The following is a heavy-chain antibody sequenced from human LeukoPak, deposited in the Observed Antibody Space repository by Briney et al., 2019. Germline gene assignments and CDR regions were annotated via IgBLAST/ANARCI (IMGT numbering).Heavy chain of an antibody. CDR2: ISSSSSYI. Sequence: SGGSLRLSCAASGFTFSSYSMNWVRQAPGKGLEWVSSISSSSSYIYYADSVKGRFTISRDNAKNSLYLQMNSLRAEDTAVYYCGPAHIVGATTWGQGTLVTVSS. J-gene: IGHJ5*02. V-gene: IGHV3-21*01. D-gene: IGHD1-26*01. CDR1: GFTFSSYS. CDR3: GPAHIVGATT.